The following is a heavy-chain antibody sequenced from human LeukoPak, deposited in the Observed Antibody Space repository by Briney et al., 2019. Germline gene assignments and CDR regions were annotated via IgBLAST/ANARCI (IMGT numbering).Heavy chain of an antibody. CDR2: ISGGGGSS. CDR1: GFTFSSYA. CDR3: AKANMVRGVTLKFDY. V-gene: IGHV3-23*01. J-gene: IGHJ4*02. Sequence: GGSLRLSCTASGFTFSSYAMSWVRQAPGKGLEWVSAISGGGGSSYYADSVKGRFTVSRDNTKNTLYLQMNSMGAEDTAVYCCAKANMVRGVTLKFDYWGQGTLVTVSS. D-gene: IGHD3-10*01.